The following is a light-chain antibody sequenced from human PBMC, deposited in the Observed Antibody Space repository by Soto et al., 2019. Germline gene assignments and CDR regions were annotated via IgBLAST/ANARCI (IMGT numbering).Light chain of an antibody. V-gene: IGKV3-20*01. CDR3: EYYGTSIT. J-gene: IGKJ4*01. Sequence: EIVLTQSPGTLSLSPGERVTLSCRASQSIDNNHFAWYQQKPGQAPRLLIHGTSNRATGIPDRFVGSGSGTDFTLTVSRLEPEDFAVYYCEYYGTSITFGGGTKVEIK. CDR2: GTS. CDR1: QSIDNNH.